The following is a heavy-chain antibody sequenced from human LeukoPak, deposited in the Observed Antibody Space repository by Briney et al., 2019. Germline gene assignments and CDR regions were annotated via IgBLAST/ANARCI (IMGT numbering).Heavy chain of an antibody. CDR3: ARSGRYYSTSNYYHYYMDV. Sequence: GGSLTLSCAASGFTFDDYGMNWVCQAPAKGLDGVSGGNWNCGRTGYADSVKGRFTISRDNAKNSLYLQMNSLRAEDTALYYCARSGRYYSTSNYYHYYMDVWGKGTTVTVSS. CDR2: GNWNCGRT. CDR1: GFTFDDYG. V-gene: IGHV3-20*04. J-gene: IGHJ6*03. D-gene: IGHD4-11*01.